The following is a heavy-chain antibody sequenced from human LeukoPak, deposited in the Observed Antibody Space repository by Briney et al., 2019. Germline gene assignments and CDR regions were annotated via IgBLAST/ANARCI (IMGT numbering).Heavy chain of an antibody. CDR3: ARLVIHSFDY. V-gene: IGHV4-39*01. CDR1: GGSISSSSFY. CDR2: VYYSGTT. D-gene: IGHD3-22*01. J-gene: IGHJ4*02. Sequence: SETLSLTCTVSGGSISSSSFYWGWIRQPPGKGLEWIGNVYYSGTTYYNPSLKSRVTISVDTSKNQFSLELSSVTAADTAVYYCARLVIHSFDYWGQGTLVTVSS.